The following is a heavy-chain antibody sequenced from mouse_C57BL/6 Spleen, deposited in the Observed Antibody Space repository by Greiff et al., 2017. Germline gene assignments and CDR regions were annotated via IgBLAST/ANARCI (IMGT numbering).Heavy chain of an antibody. CDR2: IAPNSGGT. CDR3: ARERSNYVDYAMDY. Sequence: QVQLQQPGAELVKPGASVKLSCKASGYTFTSYSMPWVKQRPGRGLEWIGRIAPNSGGTKYNEKFKSKATLTVDKPSSTAYMQLSSLTSEDAAVYYYARERSNYVDYAMDYWGQGTSVTVAS. D-gene: IGHD2-5*01. J-gene: IGHJ4*01. V-gene: IGHV1-72*01. CDR1: GYTFTSYS.